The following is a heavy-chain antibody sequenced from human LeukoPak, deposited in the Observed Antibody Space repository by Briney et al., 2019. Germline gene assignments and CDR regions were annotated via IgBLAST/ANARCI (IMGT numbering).Heavy chain of an antibody. Sequence: PSETLSLTCTVPGDSISDYYWSWIRQPAGKGLELIGRIYTNGITNYNPSLKSRVTTSVDTSKNQLSLRLSSVTAADTAVYYCARGVMTAIFAFDIWGQGTMVTVSS. D-gene: IGHD2-21*02. V-gene: IGHV4-4*07. CDR2: IYTNGIT. CDR3: ARGVMTAIFAFDI. CDR1: GDSISDYY. J-gene: IGHJ3*02.